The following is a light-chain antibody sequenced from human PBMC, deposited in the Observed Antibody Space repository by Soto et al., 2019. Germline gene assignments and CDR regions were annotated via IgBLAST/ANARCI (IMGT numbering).Light chain of an antibody. Sequence: DIVMTQSPDSLAVSLGERATINCKSSQSPLHNSNNKHFLAWYQKKPGQPPKLLIYWASTRESGVPDRFSGSGSGTDFTLTISTLQAEDVAVYYCHQYYNTPGTFGQGTKLEIK. CDR2: WAS. V-gene: IGKV4-1*01. CDR1: QSPLHNSNNKHF. CDR3: HQYYNTPGT. J-gene: IGKJ2*02.